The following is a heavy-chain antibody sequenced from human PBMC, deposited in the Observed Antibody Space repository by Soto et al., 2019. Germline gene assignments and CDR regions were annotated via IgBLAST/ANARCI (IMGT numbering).Heavy chain of an antibody. V-gene: IGHV4-30-4*01. CDR1: GGSISSGDYY. J-gene: IGHJ4*02. CDR2: IYYSGST. CDR3: ARMTVTNDY. Sequence: QVQLQESGPGLVKPSQTLSLTCTVSGGSISSGDYYWSWIRQPPGKGLEWIGYIYYSGSTYYNPPLXXRXTXXVDTSKNQFSLKLSSVTAADTAVYYCARMTVTNDYWGQGTLVTVSS. D-gene: IGHD4-17*01.